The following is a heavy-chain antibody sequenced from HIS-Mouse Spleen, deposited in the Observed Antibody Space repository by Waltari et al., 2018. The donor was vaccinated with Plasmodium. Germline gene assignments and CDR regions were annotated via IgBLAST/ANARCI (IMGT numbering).Heavy chain of an antibody. D-gene: IGHD4-17*01. CDR1: GFTFSSSG. J-gene: IGHJ3*02. CDR3: ARVLTGSRVNYGDYNDAFDI. Sequence: QVQLVESGGGVVQPGRSLSLSCAASGFTFSSSGMHWVRQAPGKGMGWVAVIWYDGSNKYYADSVKGRFTISRDNSKNTLYLQMNSLRAEDTAVYYCARVLTGSRVNYGDYNDAFDIWGQGTMVTVSS. V-gene: IGHV3-33*01. CDR2: IWYDGSNK.